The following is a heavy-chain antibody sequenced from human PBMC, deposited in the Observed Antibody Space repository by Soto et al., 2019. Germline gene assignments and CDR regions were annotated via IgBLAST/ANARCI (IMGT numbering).Heavy chain of an antibody. V-gene: IGHV3-23*01. D-gene: IGHD5-18*01. Sequence: GSLRLSCAASGFTFSSYAMSWVRQAPGKGLEWVSDISGSGGSTYYADSLKGRFTISRDNAKNSLYLQMNSLRDEDTAVYYCARNSYGNYFFDHWGQGTLVTAPQ. CDR3: ARNSYGNYFFDH. CDR2: ISGSGGST. CDR1: GFTFSSYA. J-gene: IGHJ4*02.